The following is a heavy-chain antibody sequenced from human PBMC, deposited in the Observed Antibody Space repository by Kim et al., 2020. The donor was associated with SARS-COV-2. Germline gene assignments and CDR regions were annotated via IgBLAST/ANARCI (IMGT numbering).Heavy chain of an antibody. Sequence: GGSLRLSCAASGFILSDSFLHWVRQASGKGPEWVGRIRGRANSDATVYAASVKGRFIISRDDSQNTAYLQMNSRETEDTAVYYGSSTTEAPASNVYWGQGTLVTVSS. CDR2: IRGRANSDAT. V-gene: IGHV3-73*01. D-gene: IGHD4-4*01. CDR3: SSTTEAPASNVY. CDR1: GFILSDSF. J-gene: IGHJ4*02.